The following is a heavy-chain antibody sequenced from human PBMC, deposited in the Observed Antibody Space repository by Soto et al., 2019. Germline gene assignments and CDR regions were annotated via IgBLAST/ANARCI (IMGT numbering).Heavy chain of an antibody. Sequence: GESLKISCKGSGYSFTHYWIGWGRQMPGKGLEWMGIIYPGDSDTRYSPSFQGQVTISADKSISTAYLQWSSLKASDTAMYYCARHRRGYSSGPYYGMDVWGQGTTVTVSS. CDR2: IYPGDSDT. CDR3: ARHRRGYSSGPYYGMDV. V-gene: IGHV5-51*01. J-gene: IGHJ6*02. CDR1: GYSFTHYW. D-gene: IGHD6-25*01.